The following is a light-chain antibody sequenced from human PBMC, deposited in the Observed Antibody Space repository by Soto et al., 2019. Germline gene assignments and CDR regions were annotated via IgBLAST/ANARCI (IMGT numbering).Light chain of an antibody. V-gene: IGKV3-20*01. CDR3: QQYGSSPPWT. Sequence: EIVMSQSPGTLSLSTGERATLSCRASQSVSSRLAWYQQKPGQAPRLLISGASSRATGTPDRFSGSGSGTDFTLTISRLEPEDFAVYYCQQYGSSPPWTFGQGTKVDIK. J-gene: IGKJ1*01. CDR2: GAS. CDR1: QSVSSR.